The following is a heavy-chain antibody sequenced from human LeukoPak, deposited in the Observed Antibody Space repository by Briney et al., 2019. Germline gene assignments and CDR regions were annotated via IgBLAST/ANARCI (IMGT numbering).Heavy chain of an antibody. V-gene: IGHV1-18*01. CDR1: GYTFSNYG. Sequence: ASVEVSCKASGYTFSNYGISWVRQAPGQGLEWMGWISGYDGNRKYAQKFQGRVTMTTDPSTNTAYMELRSLRSDDTAVYYCARCDYVWGDYLYRPILYFDCWGQGTLVTVSS. J-gene: IGHJ4*02. D-gene: IGHD3-16*02. CDR3: ARCDYVWGDYLYRPILYFDC. CDR2: ISGYDGNR.